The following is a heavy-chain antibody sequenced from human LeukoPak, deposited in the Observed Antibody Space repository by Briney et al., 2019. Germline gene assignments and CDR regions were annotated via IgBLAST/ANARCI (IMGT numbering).Heavy chain of an antibody. CDR2: ISSSGSTI. CDR1: GFTFSSYE. Sequence: GGSLRLSCAASGFTFSSYEMNWVRQAPGKGLEWVSYISSSGSTIYYADSVKGRFTISRDNAKNSLYLQMNSLRAEDTAVYYCARGGTVTPVGYFDLWGRGTLVTVSS. D-gene: IGHD4-17*01. CDR3: ARGGTVTPVGYFDL. J-gene: IGHJ2*01. V-gene: IGHV3-48*03.